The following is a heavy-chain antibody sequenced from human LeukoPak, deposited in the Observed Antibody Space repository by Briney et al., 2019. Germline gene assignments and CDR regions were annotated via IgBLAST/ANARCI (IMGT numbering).Heavy chain of an antibody. V-gene: IGHV1-18*01. J-gene: IGHJ4*02. CDR2: ISAYNRNT. CDR1: GGTFSSYA. D-gene: IGHD3-22*01. Sequence: ASVKVSRKASGGTFSSYAISWVRQAPGQGLEWMGWISAYNRNTNYAQKLQGRVTMTTDTSTSTAYLELRSLRSDDTAVYYCARDVPTAYYYDSSGHDYWGQGTLVTVSS. CDR3: ARDVPTAYYYDSSGHDY.